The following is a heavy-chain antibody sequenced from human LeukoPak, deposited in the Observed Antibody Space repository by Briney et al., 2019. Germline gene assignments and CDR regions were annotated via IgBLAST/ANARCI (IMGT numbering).Heavy chain of an antibody. CDR2: MYTSGST. Sequence: SETLSLTCTVSGGSISNYYWSWIRQPAGKGLEWIGRMYTSGSTNYNPSLKSRVTMSVDTSKNQFSLKLSSVTAADTAVYYCARNAMIRGGPDYYMDVWGKGTTVSISS. V-gene: IGHV4-4*07. CDR3: ARNAMIRGGPDYYMDV. J-gene: IGHJ6*03. D-gene: IGHD3-10*01. CDR1: GGSISNYY.